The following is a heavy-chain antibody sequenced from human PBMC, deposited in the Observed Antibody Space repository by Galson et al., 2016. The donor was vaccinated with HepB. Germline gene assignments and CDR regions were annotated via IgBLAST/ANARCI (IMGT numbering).Heavy chain of an antibody. CDR1: GFTFDDYA. V-gene: IGHV3-9*01. Sequence: SLRLSCAASGFTFDDYAMHWVRQAPGKGLEWTSGINLNSAIIGYADSVKGRFTISRDNAKNSLYLQMNALRAEDTALYYCVKETAGVVVAATGGLGPWGQGTLVTVSS. CDR2: INLNSAII. D-gene: IGHD2-15*01. CDR3: VKETAGVVVAATGGLGP. J-gene: IGHJ5*02.